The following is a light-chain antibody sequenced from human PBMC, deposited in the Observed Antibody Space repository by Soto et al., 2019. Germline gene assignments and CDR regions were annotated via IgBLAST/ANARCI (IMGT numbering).Light chain of an antibody. CDR2: GAS. CDR3: QQYDNWPPWT. V-gene: IGKV3-15*01. CDR1: QSVTSN. Sequence: IVMTQSPATLSVSPGERATLSCRASQSVTSNLAWYQQKTGQAPRLLIYGASTRATGIPARFSGGGSGTEFTLTISSLQSEDVAVYYCQQYDNWPPWTVGQGTKVDSK. J-gene: IGKJ1*01.